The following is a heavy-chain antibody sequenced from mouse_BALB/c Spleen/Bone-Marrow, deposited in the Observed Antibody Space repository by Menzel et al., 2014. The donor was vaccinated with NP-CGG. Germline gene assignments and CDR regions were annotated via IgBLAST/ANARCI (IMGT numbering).Heavy chain of an antibody. J-gene: IGHJ2*01. CDR1: GYTFTSYV. CDR2: INPYNDGT. CDR3: ARHFGYPDY. D-gene: IGHD1-2*01. V-gene: IGHV1-14*01. Sequence: EVKLMESGPELVKPGASVKMSCKASGYTFTSYVMHWVKQKPGQGLEWIGYINPYNDGTKYNEKFKGKATLTSDKSSSTAYMELSSLTYEDSAVYYCARHFGYPDYWGQGPTLPVSS.